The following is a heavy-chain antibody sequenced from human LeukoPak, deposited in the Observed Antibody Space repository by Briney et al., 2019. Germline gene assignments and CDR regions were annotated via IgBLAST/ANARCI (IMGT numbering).Heavy chain of an antibody. Sequence: PSETLSLTCTVSGGSISSYYWSWIRQPPGKGLEWIGYIYYSGSTNYNPSLKSRVTISVDTSKNQFSLKLSSVTAADTAVYYCARDHRYCSGGSCSNGMDVWGQGTTVTVSS. CDR3: ARDHRYCSGGSCSNGMDV. V-gene: IGHV4-59*12. D-gene: IGHD2-15*01. J-gene: IGHJ6*02. CDR1: GGSISSYY. CDR2: IYYSGST.